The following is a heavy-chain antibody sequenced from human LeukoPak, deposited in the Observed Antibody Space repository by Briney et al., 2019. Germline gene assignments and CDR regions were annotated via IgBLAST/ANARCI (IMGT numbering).Heavy chain of an antibody. D-gene: IGHD3-22*01. V-gene: IGHV4-59*01. CDR3: ARSSTADSSGYYPFDY. Sequence: PSETLSLTCTVSGGSISSYYWSWIRQPPGKGLEWIGYIYYSRSTNYNPSLKSRVTISVDTSKNQFSLKLSSVTAADTAVYYCARSSTADSSGYYPFDYWGQGTLVTVSS. CDR1: GGSISSYY. J-gene: IGHJ4*02. CDR2: IYYSRST.